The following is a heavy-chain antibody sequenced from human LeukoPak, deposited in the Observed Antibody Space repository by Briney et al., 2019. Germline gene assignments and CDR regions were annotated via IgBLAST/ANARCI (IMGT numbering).Heavy chain of an antibody. Sequence: GPSVKVSCKASGYTFTSYDINWVRQATGQGLEWMGWMNPNSGDTGYAQKFQGRVTMTRNTSISTAYMELSSLRSEDTAVYYCARGQLWFSYYYYMDVWGKGTTVTVSS. J-gene: IGHJ6*03. CDR3: ARGQLWFSYYYYMDV. CDR1: GYTFTSYD. V-gene: IGHV1-8*01. CDR2: MNPNSGDT. D-gene: IGHD5-18*01.